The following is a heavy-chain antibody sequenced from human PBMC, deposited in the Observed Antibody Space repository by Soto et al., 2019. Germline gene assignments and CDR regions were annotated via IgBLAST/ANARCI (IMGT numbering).Heavy chain of an antibody. V-gene: IGHV3-48*04. CDR1: GFTFSSYS. CDR3: AREISYVSGGHLYYGMDV. Sequence: PGGSLRLSCAASGFTFSSYSMNWVRRAPGKGLEWVSFISVSGSIKYYADSVRGRFSIFRENSKNLLFLQMFFLRAEDTAVYYCAREISYVSGGHLYYGMDVLGQGTAVTVSS. D-gene: IGHD3-16*01. CDR2: ISVSGSIK. J-gene: IGHJ6*02.